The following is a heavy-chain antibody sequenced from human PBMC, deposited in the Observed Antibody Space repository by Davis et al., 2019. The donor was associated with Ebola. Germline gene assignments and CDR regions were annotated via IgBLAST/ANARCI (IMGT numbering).Heavy chain of an antibody. D-gene: IGHD3-10*01. V-gene: IGHV3-74*01. CDR2: INSDGSST. CDR3: AREVGTTVRGVEWHFDH. CDR1: GFTFSSYW. Sequence: HTGGSLRLSCAASGFTFSSYWMHWVRQAPGKGLVWVSRINSDGSSTSYADSVKGRFTISRDNAKNTVYLQMNTLRAEDTAVYYCAREVGTTVRGVEWHFDHWGQGTLVTVSS. J-gene: IGHJ4*02.